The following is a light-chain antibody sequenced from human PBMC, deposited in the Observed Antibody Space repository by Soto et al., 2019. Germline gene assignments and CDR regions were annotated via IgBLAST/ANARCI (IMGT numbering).Light chain of an antibody. Sequence: DIQMTQSPSSLSASVGDRVTITCRASQGISNYLSWYQQKPGKVPKLLIYAASTLQSGVPSRFSGSGSETDFTLNISSLKSEDVATYYCQKYNSAPPWTFGQGTKVEIK. CDR1: QGISNY. J-gene: IGKJ1*01. CDR3: QKYNSAPPWT. V-gene: IGKV1-27*01. CDR2: AAS.